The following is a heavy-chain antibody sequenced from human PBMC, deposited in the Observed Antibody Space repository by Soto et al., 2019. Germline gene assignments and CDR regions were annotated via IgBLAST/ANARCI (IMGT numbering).Heavy chain of an antibody. D-gene: IGHD2-15*01. J-gene: IGHJ6*02. V-gene: IGHV3-30-3*01. Sequence: GSLRLSCAASGFTFSSYAMHWVRQAPGKGLEWVAVISYDGSNKYYADSVKGRFTISRDNSKNTLYLQMNSLRAEDTAVYYCARPRMYDYYGMDVWGQGTTVTVSS. CDR2: ISYDGSNK. CDR1: GFTFSSYA. CDR3: ARPRMYDYYGMDV.